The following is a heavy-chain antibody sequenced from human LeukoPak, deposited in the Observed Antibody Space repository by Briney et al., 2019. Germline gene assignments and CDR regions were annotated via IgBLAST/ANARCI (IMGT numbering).Heavy chain of an antibody. CDR2: ISGSSTYI. D-gene: IGHD2-8*02. Sequence: GGSLRLSCAASGFTFSSYSMNWVRQAPGKGLEWVSCISGSSTYIYYADSVKGRFTISRDNAKNSLYLQMSSLRAEDTAVYYCARGYCNGGDCYFADWGQGTLVTVSS. CDR1: GFTFSSYS. CDR3: ARGYCNGGDCYFAD. V-gene: IGHV3-21*01. J-gene: IGHJ4*02.